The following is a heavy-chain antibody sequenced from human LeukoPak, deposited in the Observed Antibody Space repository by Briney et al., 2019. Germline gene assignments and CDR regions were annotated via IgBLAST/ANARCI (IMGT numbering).Heavy chain of an antibody. D-gene: IGHD3-10*01. V-gene: IGHV3-43*01. CDR2: ISWDGGST. Sequence: GGSLRLSRAASGFTFDDYTMHWVRQAPGKGLEWVSLISWDGGSTYYADSVKGRFTISRDNSKNSLYLQMNSLRTEDTALYYCAKDGSGGLDYFDYWGQGTLVTVSS. CDR3: AKDGSGGLDYFDY. CDR1: GFTFDDYT. J-gene: IGHJ4*02.